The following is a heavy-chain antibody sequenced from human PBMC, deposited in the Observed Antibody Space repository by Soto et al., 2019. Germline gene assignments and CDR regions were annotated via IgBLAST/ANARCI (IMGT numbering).Heavy chain of an antibody. V-gene: IGHV3-23*01. J-gene: IGHJ3*02. CDR2: VGATAYNI. D-gene: IGHD3-22*01. CDR1: GFIFSSYA. CDR3: AKNSYDSGRAAFDI. Sequence: GGSLRLSCAASGFIFSSYAMSWVRQAPGKGLEWVSTVGATAYNIYHADSVKGRFIISRDNSESTLYLQMNSLRADDTAVYYCAKNSYDSGRAAFDIWGQGTMVTVSS.